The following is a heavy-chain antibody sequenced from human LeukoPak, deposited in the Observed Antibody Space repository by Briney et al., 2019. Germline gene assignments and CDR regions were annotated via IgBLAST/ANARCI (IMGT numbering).Heavy chain of an antibody. CDR2: IYYSGST. Sequence: SETLSLTCTVSGGSLSSYYWSCIRHPPGKGLEWIGYIYYSGSTNYNPSLKSRVTISVDTSKNQFSLKLSSVTAADTAVYYCARCDYYYGMDVWGQGTTVTVSS. V-gene: IGHV4-59*01. CDR1: GGSLSSYY. CDR3: ARCDYYYGMDV. J-gene: IGHJ6*02.